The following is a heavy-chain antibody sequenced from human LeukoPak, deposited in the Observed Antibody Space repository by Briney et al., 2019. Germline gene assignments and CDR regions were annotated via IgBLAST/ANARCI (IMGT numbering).Heavy chain of an antibody. CDR3: ARLLRSIAADDFDY. Sequence: KSSETLSLTCTVSGGSISSSSYYWGCIRQPPGKGLEWIGSIYYSGSTYYNPSLKSRVTISVDTSKNQFSLKLSSVTAADTAVYYCARLLRSIAADDFDYWGQGTLVTVSS. D-gene: IGHD6-25*01. J-gene: IGHJ4*02. CDR1: GGSISSSSYY. V-gene: IGHV4-39*01. CDR2: IYYSGST.